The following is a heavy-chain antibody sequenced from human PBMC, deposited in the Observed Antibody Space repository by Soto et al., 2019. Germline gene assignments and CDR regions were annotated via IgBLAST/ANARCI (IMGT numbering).Heavy chain of an antibody. CDR3: ARDGGGWYFDL. J-gene: IGHJ2*01. D-gene: IGHD3-16*01. Sequence: QVQLVESGGGVVQPGTSLRLSCAASGFTFSSYTMHWVRQAPGKGLHWVAVISYDGSNKYYADSVKGRFTISRDISKNTLYLLMNSLRAEDTAVYYCARDGGGWYFDLWGRGTLVTVSS. CDR1: GFTFSSYT. CDR2: ISYDGSNK. V-gene: IGHV3-30-3*01.